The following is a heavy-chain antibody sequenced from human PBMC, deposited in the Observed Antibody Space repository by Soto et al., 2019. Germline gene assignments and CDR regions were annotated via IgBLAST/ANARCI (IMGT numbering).Heavy chain of an antibody. V-gene: IGHV4-30-4*01. D-gene: IGHD1-26*01. CDR2: IYYSGST. Sequence: ASETLSLTCTVSGGSISSGDYYWSWIRQPPGKGLEWIGYIYYSGSTYYNPSLKSRVTISVDTSKNQFSLKLSSVTAADTAVYYCAIVVAYSGSYCGAFDFWGQRTMV. CDR3: AIVVAYSGSYCGAFDF. J-gene: IGHJ3*01. CDR1: GGSISSGDYY.